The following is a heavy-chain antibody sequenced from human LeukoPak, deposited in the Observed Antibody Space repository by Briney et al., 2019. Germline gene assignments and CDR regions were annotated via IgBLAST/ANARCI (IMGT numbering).Heavy chain of an antibody. Sequence: GGSLRLPCAASGFTFDDYAMHWVQQAPGKGLEWVSGISWNSGSIGYADSVKGRFTISRDNAKNSLYLQMNSLRAEDTALYYCAKDDDYGDYVKAFDIWGQGTMVTVSS. J-gene: IGHJ3*02. D-gene: IGHD4-17*01. CDR1: GFTFDDYA. CDR2: ISWNSGSI. CDR3: AKDDDYGDYVKAFDI. V-gene: IGHV3-9*01.